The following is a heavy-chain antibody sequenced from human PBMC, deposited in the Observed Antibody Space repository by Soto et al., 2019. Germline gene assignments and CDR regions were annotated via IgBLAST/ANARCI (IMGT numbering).Heavy chain of an antibody. J-gene: IGHJ4*02. Sequence: QVQLVQSGAEVKKPGSSVKVSCTASGGTFSTSPFTWVRQAPGQGLEWMGRIIPILSTADYAHQFQGTVTMTADEATRTVYMELISLRSQDTGVDYCARDLSIGSVESGCDASDNWGQGTPGTVAS. D-gene: IGHD5-12*01. CDR3: ARDLSIGSVESGCDASDN. CDR2: IIPILSTA. CDR1: GGTFSTSP. V-gene: IGHV1-69*08.